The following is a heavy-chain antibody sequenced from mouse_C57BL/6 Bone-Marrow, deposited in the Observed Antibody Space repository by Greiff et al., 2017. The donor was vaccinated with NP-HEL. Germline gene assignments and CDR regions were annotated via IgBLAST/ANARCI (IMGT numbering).Heavy chain of an antibody. D-gene: IGHD2-3*01. CDR3: AKKGGDGYNFLYYYAMDY. Sequence: QVQLQQSGPGLVQPSQSLSITCTVSGFSLTSYGVHWVRQSPGKGLEWLGVIWRGGSTDYNAAFMSRLSITKDNSKSQVFFKMNSLQADDTAIYYCAKKGGDGYNFLYYYAMDYWGQGTSVTVSS. V-gene: IGHV2-5*01. J-gene: IGHJ4*01. CDR1: GFSLTSYG. CDR2: IWRGGST.